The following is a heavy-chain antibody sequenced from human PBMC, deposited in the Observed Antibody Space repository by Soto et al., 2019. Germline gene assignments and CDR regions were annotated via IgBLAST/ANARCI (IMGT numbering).Heavy chain of an antibody. CDR2: IIPIFGTA. D-gene: IGHD3-10*01. Sequence: ASVKVSCKASGGTFSSYAISWVRQAPGQGLEWMGGIIPIFGTANYAQKFQGRVTITADKSTSTAYMELSSLRSEDTAVYYCARDLYYGSGSYYNDNWFDPWGQGTLVTVSS. CDR3: ARDLYYGSGSYYNDNWFDP. J-gene: IGHJ5*02. V-gene: IGHV1-69*06. CDR1: GGTFSSYA.